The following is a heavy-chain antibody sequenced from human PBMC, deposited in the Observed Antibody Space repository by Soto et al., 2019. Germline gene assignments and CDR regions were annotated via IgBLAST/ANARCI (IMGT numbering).Heavy chain of an antibody. CDR1: GFTFSSYG. D-gene: IGHD3-22*01. V-gene: IGHV3-33*01. CDR2: IWYDGSNK. J-gene: IGHJ4*02. Sequence: GGSLRLSCAASGFTFSSYGMHWVRQAPGKGLEWVAVIWYDGSNKYYADSVKGRFTISRDNSKNTLYLQMNSLRAEDTAVYYCAREPVGVVVVTGSGGLDYWGQGTLVTVSS. CDR3: AREPVGVVVVTGSGGLDY.